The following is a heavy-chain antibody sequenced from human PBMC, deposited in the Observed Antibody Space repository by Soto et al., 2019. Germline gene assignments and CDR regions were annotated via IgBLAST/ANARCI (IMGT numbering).Heavy chain of an antibody. CDR1: GGSISSYY. J-gene: IGHJ6*02. CDR2: IYYSGST. V-gene: IGHV4-59*01. CDR3: ARAGGSESYAYYYYGMDV. D-gene: IGHD1-26*01. Sequence: SETLSLTCTVSGGSISSYYWSWIRQPPGKGLEWIGYIYYSGSTNYNPSLKSRVTISVDTSKNQFSLKLSSVTAADTAVYYCARAGGSESYAYYYYGMDVWGQGTTVTVSS.